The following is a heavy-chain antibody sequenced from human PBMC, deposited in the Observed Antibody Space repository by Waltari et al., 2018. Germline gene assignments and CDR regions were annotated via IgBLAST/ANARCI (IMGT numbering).Heavy chain of an antibody. V-gene: IGHV3-7*01. CDR2: INQDGSEE. CDR1: RFTFSNYW. Sequence: EVLLVESGGGLVQTGGSLRRSCAASRFTFSNYWMNWVRQAPGKGLEWVANINQDGSEEYYVDSVKGRFTISRDNAKNSLYLEMKTLRAEDTAIYYCARTGARWLQFAAFDIWGQGTMVTVSS. J-gene: IGHJ3*02. CDR3: ARTGARWLQFAAFDI. D-gene: IGHD5-12*01.